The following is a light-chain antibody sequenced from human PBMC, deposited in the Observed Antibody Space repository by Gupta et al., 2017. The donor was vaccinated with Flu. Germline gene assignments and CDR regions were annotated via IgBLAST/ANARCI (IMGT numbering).Light chain of an antibody. CDR2: GAS. V-gene: IGKV3-20*01. CDR3: QQYCSSPLYT. CDR1: QSVSSSY. J-gene: IGKJ2*01. Sequence: EIVLTQSPGTLSLSPGERATLSCRASQSVSSSYLAWYQQKPGQAPRLLIYGASSRATGIPDRFSGSGSGTDFTLTISRREPEDFAVYYCQQYCSSPLYTFGPGTKMEIK.